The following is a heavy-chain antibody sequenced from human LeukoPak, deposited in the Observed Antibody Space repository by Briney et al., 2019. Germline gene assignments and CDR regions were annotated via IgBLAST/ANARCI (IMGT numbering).Heavy chain of an antibody. CDR2: IYYSGST. CDR3: AGTTGYSSSWYDY. D-gene: IGHD6-13*01. V-gene: IGHV4-30-4*08. J-gene: IGHJ4*02. Sequence: KPSETLSHTCTVSGGSISSGDYYWSWIRQPPGKGPEWIGYIYYSGSTYYNPSLKSRVTISVDTSKNQFSLKLSSVTAADTAVYYCAGTTGYSSSWYDYWGQGTLVTVSS. CDR1: GGSISSGDYY.